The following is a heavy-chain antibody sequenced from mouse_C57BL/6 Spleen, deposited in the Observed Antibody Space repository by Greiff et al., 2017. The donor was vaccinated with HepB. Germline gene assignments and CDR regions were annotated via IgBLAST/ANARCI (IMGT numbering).Heavy chain of an antibody. CDR3: ARAAYYYGSSYDWYFDV. CDR1: GYTFTDYN. Sequence: EVQLQQSGPELVKPGASVKIPCKASGYTFTDYNMDWVKQSHGKSLEWIGDINPNNGGTIYNQKFKGKATVTVDKSSSTAYMELRSLTSEDTAVTYGARAAYYYGSSYDWYFDVWGTGTTVTVSS. D-gene: IGHD1-1*01. V-gene: IGHV1-18*01. J-gene: IGHJ1*03. CDR2: INPNNGGT.